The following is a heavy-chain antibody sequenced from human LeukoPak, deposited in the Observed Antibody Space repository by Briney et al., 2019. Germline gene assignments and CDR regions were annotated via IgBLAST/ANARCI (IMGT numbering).Heavy chain of an antibody. CDR1: GLTFSSYG. CDR2: ISFDGINK. V-gene: IGHV3-30*03. CDR3: ARGGLGRSSREDY. Sequence: GGSLRLSCAASGLTFSSYGMHGVRQAPGKGLEWVAVISFDGINKYYADSVKGRFTISRDNAKNTLYLQMNSLRAEDTAVYYCARGGLGRSSREDYWGQGTLVTVSS. J-gene: IGHJ4*02. D-gene: IGHD2-2*01.